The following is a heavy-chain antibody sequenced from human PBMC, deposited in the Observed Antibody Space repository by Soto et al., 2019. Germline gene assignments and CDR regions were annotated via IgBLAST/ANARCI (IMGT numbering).Heavy chain of an antibody. Sequence: GGSLRLSCAASGFTFSSYAMSWVRQAPGKGLEWVSAISGSGGSTYYADSVKGRFTISRDNSKNTLYLQMNSLRAEDTAVYYCANWGAGYYYYYGMDVWGQGTTVTVSS. CDR2: ISGSGGST. J-gene: IGHJ6*02. V-gene: IGHV3-23*01. D-gene: IGHD3-16*01. CDR1: GFTFSSYA. CDR3: ANWGAGYYYYYGMDV.